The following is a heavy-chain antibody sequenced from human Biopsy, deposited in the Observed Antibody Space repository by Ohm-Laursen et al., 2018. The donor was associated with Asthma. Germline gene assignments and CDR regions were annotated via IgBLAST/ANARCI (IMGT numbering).Heavy chain of an antibody. V-gene: IGHV3-23*01. D-gene: IGHD4-17*01. J-gene: IGHJ5*02. CDR2: FSSGGGTI. CDR3: AKVGHGYGDYVGYLDP. CDR1: GFTLSSYA. Sequence: SLRLSCAATGFTLSSYAIHWVRQAPGKGLEWVSVFSSGGGTINYADSVKGRFTISRNISTNTVYLQMDSLSADDTAVYYCAKVGHGYGDYVGYLDPWGQGTLVTVSS.